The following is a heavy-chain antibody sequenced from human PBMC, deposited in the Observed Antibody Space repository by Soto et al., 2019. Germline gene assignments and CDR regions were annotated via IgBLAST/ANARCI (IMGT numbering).Heavy chain of an antibody. CDR3: ARGGYCSSTSCPSYYYGMDV. V-gene: IGHV1-69*01. J-gene: IGHJ6*02. D-gene: IGHD2-2*01. CDR1: GGTFSSYA. Sequence: QVQLVQSGAEVKKPGSSVKVSCKASGGTFSSYAISWVRQAPGQGLAWMGGIIPIFGTANYAQKFQGRVTITADESTSTAYMELSSLRSEDTAVYYCARGGYCSSTSCPSYYYGMDVWGQGTTVTVSS. CDR2: IIPIFGTA.